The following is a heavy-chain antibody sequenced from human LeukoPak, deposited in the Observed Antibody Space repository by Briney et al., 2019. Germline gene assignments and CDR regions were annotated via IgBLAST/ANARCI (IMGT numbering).Heavy chain of an antibody. CDR1: GYSISSGYY. Sequence: PSETLSLTCAVSGYSISSGYYWGWIRQPPGKGRGWIVYINYSGSTNYNPSLKRRVTISVDTSKSQFSLKLSSVTAADTAVYYCATGVDGSLGAFDIWGQGTMVTVSS. V-gene: IGHV4-61*01. CDR3: ATGVDGSLGAFDI. J-gene: IGHJ3*02. D-gene: IGHD3-10*01. CDR2: INYSGST.